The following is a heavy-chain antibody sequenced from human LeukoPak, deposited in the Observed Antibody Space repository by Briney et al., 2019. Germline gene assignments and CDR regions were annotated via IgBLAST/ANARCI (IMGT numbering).Heavy chain of an antibody. CDR1: GFTFSDHW. D-gene: IGHD1-14*01. CDR2: SNNKRSSYTT. V-gene: IGHV3-72*01. J-gene: IGHJ4*02. CDR3: TRHSGLAY. Sequence: GGSLRLSCAASGFTFSDHWMDWARQAPGKGLEWVGRSNNKRSSYTTYYAASVKGRFTISRDDSKNSLILQMNSLKTEDTAVYNCTRHSGLAYWGQGTVDTVSS.